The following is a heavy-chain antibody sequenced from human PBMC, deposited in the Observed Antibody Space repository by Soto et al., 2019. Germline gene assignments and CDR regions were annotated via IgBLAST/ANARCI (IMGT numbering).Heavy chain of an antibody. D-gene: IGHD2-15*01. V-gene: IGHV3-23*01. CDR2: ISDSSGRT. Sequence: EVQLLESGGGLVQPGGSLRLSCAASRFTFSNYAMNWVRQAPGKGLAWVSAISDSSGRTYYADSVKGRFTVSRDNSKNTLYLQMNSLRAEDTAVYYCAKAQYCSGSSRYGWGDAFDIWGQGTMVTVSS. CDR1: RFTFSNYA. CDR3: AKAQYCSGSSRYGWGDAFDI. J-gene: IGHJ3*02.